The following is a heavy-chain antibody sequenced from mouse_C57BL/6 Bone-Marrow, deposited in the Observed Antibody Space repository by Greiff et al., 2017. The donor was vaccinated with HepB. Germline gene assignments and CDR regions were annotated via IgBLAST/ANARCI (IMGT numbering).Heavy chain of an antibody. J-gene: IGHJ3*01. V-gene: IGHV1-55*01. CDR2: IYPGSGST. CDR1: GYTFTSYW. CDR3: ARCGRSWFAY. Sequence: QVQLQQPGAELVKPGASVKMSCKASGYTFTSYWITWVKQRPGQGLEWIGDIYPGSGSTNYNEKFKSKTTLTVDTSSSTAYMQHSSLTSVDSAVYDCARCGRSWFAYWGQGTLVTVSA. D-gene: IGHD1-1*01.